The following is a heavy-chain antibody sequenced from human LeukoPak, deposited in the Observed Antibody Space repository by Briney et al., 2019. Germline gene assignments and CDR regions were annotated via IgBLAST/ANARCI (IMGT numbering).Heavy chain of an antibody. CDR3: ARVGSGEFKTFNFDY. CDR2: INHSGST. CDR1: GGSFSGDY. J-gene: IGHJ4*02. D-gene: IGHD3-10*01. V-gene: IGHV4-34*01. Sequence: PSETLSLTCAVYGGSFSGDYWSWIRQPPGKGLEWIGEINHSGSTNYNPSLKSRVTISVDTSKNQFSLKLSSVTAADTAVYYCARVGSGEFKTFNFDYWGQGTLVTVSS.